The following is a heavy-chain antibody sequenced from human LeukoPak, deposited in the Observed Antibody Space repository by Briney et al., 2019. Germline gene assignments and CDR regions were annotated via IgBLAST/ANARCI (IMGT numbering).Heavy chain of an antibody. V-gene: IGHV4-59*06. CDR1: GGSISSYY. CDR2: IYYSGST. D-gene: IGHD2-2*01. J-gene: IGHJ4*02. CDR3: ARSDKYCSSTSCYY. Sequence: PSETLSLTCTVSGGSISSYYWSWIRQHPGKGLEWIGYIYYSGSTYYNPSLKSRVTISVDTSKNQFSLKLSSVTAADTAVYYCARSDKYCSSTSCYYWGQGTLVTVSS.